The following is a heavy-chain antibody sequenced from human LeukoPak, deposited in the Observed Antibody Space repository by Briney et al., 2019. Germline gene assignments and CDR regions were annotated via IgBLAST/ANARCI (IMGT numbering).Heavy chain of an antibody. CDR3: AKLYNDYGDENFDY. Sequence: PGGSLRLSCAASGFTFSSYVMSWVRQAPGKGLEWVSAISGGGGSTYYADSVKGRFTISRDTSKNALYLQMNSLRAEDTAVYYCAKLYNDYGDENFDYWGQGTLVTVSS. CDR2: ISGGGGST. D-gene: IGHD4-17*01. CDR1: GFTFSSYV. J-gene: IGHJ4*02. V-gene: IGHV3-23*01.